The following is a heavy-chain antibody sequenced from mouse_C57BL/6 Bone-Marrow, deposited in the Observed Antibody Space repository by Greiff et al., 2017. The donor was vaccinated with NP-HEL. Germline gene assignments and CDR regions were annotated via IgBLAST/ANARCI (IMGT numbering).Heavy chain of an antibody. J-gene: IGHJ4*01. V-gene: IGHV1-64*01. D-gene: IGHD1-2*01. CDR2: IHPNSGST. CDR1: GYTFTSYW. CDR3: ARRGYYGWYAMDY. Sequence: QVQLQQSGAELVKPGASVKLSCKASGYTFTSYWMHWVKQRPGQGLEWIGMIHPNSGSTNYNEKFKSKATLTVDKSSSTAYMQLSSLTSEDSAVYYCARRGYYGWYAMDYWGQGTSVTVSS.